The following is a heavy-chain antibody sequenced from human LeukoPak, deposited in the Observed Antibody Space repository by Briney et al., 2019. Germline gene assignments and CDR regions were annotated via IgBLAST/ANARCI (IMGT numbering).Heavy chain of an antibody. CDR2: VYYSGSA. D-gene: IGHD6-19*01. CDR3: ARAGYYGMDV. Sequence: SETLSLTCTVSGDSVTTYYWSWIRQPPGKGLEWLGYVYYSGSATYNPSLKSRVTISVDRSKHQFSLKLSSVTAADTAVYYCARAGYYGMDVWGQGTTVTVSS. V-gene: IGHV4-59*02. J-gene: IGHJ6*02. CDR1: GDSVTTYY.